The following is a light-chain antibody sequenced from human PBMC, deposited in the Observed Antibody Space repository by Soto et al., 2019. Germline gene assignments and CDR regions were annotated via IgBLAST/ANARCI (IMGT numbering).Light chain of an antibody. CDR3: QQFHNIPLT. V-gene: IGKV1-33*01. CDR2: DAS. CDR1: QDISNH. J-gene: IGKJ4*01. Sequence: DIQMTQSPSSLSASVGDRVTITCQATQDISNHLNWYQQKPGKAPNLLIYDASNLEMGVPSRFSGSGSGTDFTLTIRSLQPEDLATYYCQQFHNIPLTFGGGTKV.